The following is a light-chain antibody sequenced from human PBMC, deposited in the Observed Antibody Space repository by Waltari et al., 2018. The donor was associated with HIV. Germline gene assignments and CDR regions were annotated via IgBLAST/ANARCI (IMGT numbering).Light chain of an antibody. J-gene: IGLJ3*02. CDR1: SSAVGGYDS. Sequence: QSALTQPRSVSGSPGPSVPISCTPTSSAVGGYDSAPWYLQHPGKVPKLIIYEVIKRPSGVPDRFAGSKSGNTASLTISGLQTEDEADYFCCSYAGTYTYVLFGGGTKLTVL. CDR3: CSYAGTYTYVL. CDR2: EVI. V-gene: IGLV2-11*01.